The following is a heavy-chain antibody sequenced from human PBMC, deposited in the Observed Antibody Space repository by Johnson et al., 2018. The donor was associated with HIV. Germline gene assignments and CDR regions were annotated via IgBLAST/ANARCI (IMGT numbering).Heavy chain of an antibody. CDR1: GFTFDDYG. CDR2: INWNGGTT. CDR3: AKASDAFDI. J-gene: IGHJ3*02. Sequence: VQLVESGVGVARPGGSPRLSCAASGFTFDDYGMSWVRQAPGKGLEWVSAINWNGGTTGYTDSVKGRFTISRDNAKNTLYLQMNSLRAEDTAVYYCAKASDAFDIWGQGTMVTVSS. V-gene: IGHV3-20*04.